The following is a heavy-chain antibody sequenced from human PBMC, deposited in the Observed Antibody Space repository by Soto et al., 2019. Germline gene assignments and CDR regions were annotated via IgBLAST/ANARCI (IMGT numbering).Heavy chain of an antibody. J-gene: IGHJ1*01. CDR1: GGTFSSYA. V-gene: IGHV1-69*06. CDR2: IIPIFGTA. Sequence: QVQLVQSGAEVKKPGSSVKVSCKASGGTFSSYAISWVRQAPGQGLEWMGGIIPIFGTANYAQKFQGRVTITADKSTSTAYMELSSLRSQDTAVYYCARGKYCGGDCYAEYFQHLSQETLVTVSS. D-gene: IGHD2-21*02. CDR3: ARGKYCGGDCYAEYFQH.